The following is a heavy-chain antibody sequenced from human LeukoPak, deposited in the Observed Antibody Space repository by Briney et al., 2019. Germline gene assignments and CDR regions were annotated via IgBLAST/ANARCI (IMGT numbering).Heavy chain of an antibody. V-gene: IGHV1-69*05. CDR1: GGTFSSYA. CDR2: IIPIFGTA. D-gene: IGHD3-9*01. Sequence: SVKVSCKASGGTFSSYAISWVRQAPGQGLEWMGGIIPIFGTANYAQKFQGRVTITTDESTSTAYIELSSLRSEDTAVYYCARGRDILTGYYLAYWGQGTLVTVSS. J-gene: IGHJ4*02. CDR3: ARGRDILTGYYLAY.